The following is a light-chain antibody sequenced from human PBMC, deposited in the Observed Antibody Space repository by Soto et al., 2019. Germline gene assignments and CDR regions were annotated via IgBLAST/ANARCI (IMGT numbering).Light chain of an antibody. CDR1: QSVSSSY. V-gene: IGKV3-20*01. CDR3: QQYGSSPLT. Sequence: EMVLTQSPGTPPLSPEERATLSCRASQSVSSSYLAWYQQKPGQAPRVLIYGASSSATGIPDRFSGSGSGRDFTLTISRLETAEFAVYYCQQYGSSPLTFGGGTKVESK. CDR2: GAS. J-gene: IGKJ4*01.